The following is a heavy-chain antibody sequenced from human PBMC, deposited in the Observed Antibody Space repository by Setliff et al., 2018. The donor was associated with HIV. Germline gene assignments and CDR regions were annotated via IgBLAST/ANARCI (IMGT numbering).Heavy chain of an antibody. CDR2: IKINSGGT. CDR3: VREGAGPTDDAFDI. V-gene: IGHV1-2*02. D-gene: IGHD4-17*01. Sequence: ASVKVSCKASGYTFSDYYLHWVRQAPGQAIGWMGWIKINSGGTKFTQKFQGRVTMTRDTSLSTAYMELSRLRSDDTAVYYCVREGAGPTDDAFDIWGQGTMVTVSS. CDR1: GYTFSDYY. J-gene: IGHJ3*02.